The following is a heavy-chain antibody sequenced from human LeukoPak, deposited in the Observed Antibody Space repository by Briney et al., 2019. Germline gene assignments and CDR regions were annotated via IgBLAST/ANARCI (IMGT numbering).Heavy chain of an antibody. CDR2: IIPILGIA. D-gene: IGHD1-26*01. CDR3: ARESVVGATVGYYYYTDV. J-gene: IGHJ6*03. Sequence: GSSVKVSCKASGGTFSSYTISRVRQAPGQGLEWMGRIIPILGIANYAQKFQGRVTITADKSTSTAYMELSSLRSEDTAVYYCARESVVGATVGYYYYTDVWGKGTTVTVSS. V-gene: IGHV1-69*04. CDR1: GGTFSSYT.